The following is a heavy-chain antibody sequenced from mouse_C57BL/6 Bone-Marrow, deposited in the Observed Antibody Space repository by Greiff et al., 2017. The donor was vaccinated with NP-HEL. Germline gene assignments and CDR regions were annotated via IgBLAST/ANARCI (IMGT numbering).Heavy chain of an antibody. D-gene: IGHD3-2*02. J-gene: IGHJ2*01. CDR3: ARGHSSGYHYFDY. V-gene: IGHV7-1*01. CDR2: SRNKANDYTT. CDR1: GFTFSDFY. Sequence: EVKLMESGGGLVQSGRSLRLSCATSGFTFSDFYMEWVRQAPGKGLEWIASSRNKANDYTTAYSASVKGRFIVSRDTSQSILYLQMNALRAEDTAIYYCARGHSSGYHYFDYWGQGTTLTVSS.